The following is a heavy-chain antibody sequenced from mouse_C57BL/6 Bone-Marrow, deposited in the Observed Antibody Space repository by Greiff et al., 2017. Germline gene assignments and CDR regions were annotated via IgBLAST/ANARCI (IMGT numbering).Heavy chain of an antibody. CDR2: IFPGSGST. CDR1: GYTFTDYY. CDR3: ARKGGDGSSYWYFDV. V-gene: IGHV1-75*01. J-gene: IGHJ1*03. Sequence: QVQLQQSGPELVKPGASVKISCKASGYTFTDYYINWVKQRPGQGLEWIGWIFPGSGSTYYNEKFKGKATLTVDKSSSTAYMLLSSLTAEDSAVYFGARKGGDGSSYWYFDVWGTGTTVTVSS. D-gene: IGHD1-1*01.